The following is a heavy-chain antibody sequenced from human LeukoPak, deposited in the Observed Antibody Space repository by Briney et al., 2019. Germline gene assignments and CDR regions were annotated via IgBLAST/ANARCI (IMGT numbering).Heavy chain of an antibody. D-gene: IGHD2-15*01. V-gene: IGHV4-39*01. CDR2: VFYSGTT. J-gene: IGHJ4*02. CDR1: ADYITTTNYY. CDR3: ARRSRLYKHETTPYHDS. Sequence: SETVTLICHLSADYITTTNYYWAWIRQPPGKGLEWIASVFYSGTTYYHPSLKSRVTISMETPRKQISLTLSSVSATDTAINSCARRSRLYKHETTPYHDSWGQGTRVTVSS.